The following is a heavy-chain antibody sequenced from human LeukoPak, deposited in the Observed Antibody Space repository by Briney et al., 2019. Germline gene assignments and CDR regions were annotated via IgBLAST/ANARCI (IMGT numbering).Heavy chain of an antibody. CDR3: AKDLTPYLYGGSSADY. V-gene: IGHV3-30*18. CDR2: ISYDGSNE. Sequence: PGGSLRLSCGASGFTFSSYAMHWVRQAPGKGLEWVAVISYDGSNEYYVDSVKGRFSISRDNSMKTLYLQMNSLRAEDTAVYYCAKDLTPYLYGGSSADYWGQGTLVTV. CDR1: GFTFSSYA. D-gene: IGHD4-23*01. J-gene: IGHJ4*02.